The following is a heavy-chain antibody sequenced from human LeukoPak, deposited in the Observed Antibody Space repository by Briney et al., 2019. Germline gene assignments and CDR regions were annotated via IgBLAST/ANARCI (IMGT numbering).Heavy chain of an antibody. D-gene: IGHD6-13*01. Sequence: SGGSLRLSCAASGFTSSSYALNWVRQAPGKGLEWVATVSGSGDRMYHADSVKGRFTISRDNSKNTIYLQMNSLRAEDTALYYCAKAAAAPGFDFWGQGTVVTVSS. CDR1: GFTSSSYA. V-gene: IGHV3-23*01. CDR3: AKAAAAPGFDF. CDR2: VSGSGDRM. J-gene: IGHJ4*02.